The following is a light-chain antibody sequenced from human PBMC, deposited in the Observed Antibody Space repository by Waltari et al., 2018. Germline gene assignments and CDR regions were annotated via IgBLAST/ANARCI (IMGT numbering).Light chain of an antibody. V-gene: IGKV3-11*01. J-gene: IGKJ3*01. Sequence: EIVLTQSPATLSLSPGDRATLSCRASQSVSSYLAWYQQKPGQAPRLLSYDASNRATGIPARFSGSGSGTDFTLTISSLEPEDFAVYYCQQRSGTFGPGTKVDIK. CDR1: QSVSSY. CDR3: QQRSGT. CDR2: DAS.